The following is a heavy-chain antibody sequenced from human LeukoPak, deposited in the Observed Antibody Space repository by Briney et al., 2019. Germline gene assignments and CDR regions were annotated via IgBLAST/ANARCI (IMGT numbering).Heavy chain of an antibody. V-gene: IGHV4-39*01. CDR1: GGSISSSSYY. CDR3: ASDLSQWLVA. CDR2: IYYSGST. D-gene: IGHD6-19*01. Sequence: PSETLSLTCTVSGGSISSSSYYWGWIRQPPGKGLEWIGSIYYSGSTYYNPSLKSRVTISVDTSKNQFSLKLSSVTAADTAVYYCASDLSQWLVAWGQGTLVTVSS. J-gene: IGHJ5*02.